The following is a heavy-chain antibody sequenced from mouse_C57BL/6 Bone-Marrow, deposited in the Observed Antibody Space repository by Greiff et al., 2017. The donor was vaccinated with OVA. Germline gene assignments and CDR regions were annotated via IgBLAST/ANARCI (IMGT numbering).Heavy chain of an antibody. Sequence: QVQLKQPGAELVKPGASVKLSCKASGYTFTSYWMQWVKQRPGQGLEWIGEIDPSDSYTNYNQKVKGKATLTVDTSSSTAYMQLSSLTSEDSAVYYCARDGNYVWFAYGGQGTLVTVSA. V-gene: IGHV1-50*01. CDR1: GYTFTSYW. CDR2: IDPSDSYT. J-gene: IGHJ3*01. D-gene: IGHD2-1*01. CDR3: ARDGNYVWFAY.